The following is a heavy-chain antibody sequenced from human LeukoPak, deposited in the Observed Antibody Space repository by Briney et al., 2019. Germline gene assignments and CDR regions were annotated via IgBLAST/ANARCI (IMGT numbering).Heavy chain of an antibody. Sequence: GGSLRLSCAASGFTFSSYAMSWVRQPPGKGLEWVSAISGSGGSTYYADSVKGRFTISRDNSKNSLYLQMNSLRTEDTALYYCAKELPWALDAFDIWGQGTMVTVSS. J-gene: IGHJ3*02. D-gene: IGHD1-26*01. CDR3: AKELPWALDAFDI. V-gene: IGHV3-23*01. CDR1: GFTFSSYA. CDR2: ISGSGGST.